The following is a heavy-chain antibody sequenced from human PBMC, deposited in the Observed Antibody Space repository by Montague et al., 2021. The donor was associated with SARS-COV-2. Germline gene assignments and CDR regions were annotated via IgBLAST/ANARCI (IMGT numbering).Heavy chain of an antibody. D-gene: IGHD1-14*01. CDR2: FYSFGST. J-gene: IGHJ3*02. V-gene: IGHV4-59*02. CDR1: GASVGSSD. Sequence: SETLSLTCTVSGASVGSSDWGCSLQSPAKGREWFGYFYSFGSTNYNPSLKSRATISRDTSKNQFSLKVRSVTAADTAVYYCARETMTADAFDIWGQGTMVTVSS. CDR3: ARETMTADAFDI.